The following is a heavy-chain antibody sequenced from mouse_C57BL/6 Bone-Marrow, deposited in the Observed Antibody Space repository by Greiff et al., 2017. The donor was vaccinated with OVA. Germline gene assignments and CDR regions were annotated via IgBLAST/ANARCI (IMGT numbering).Heavy chain of an antibody. V-gene: IGHV1-74*01. CDR2: IHPSDSDP. J-gene: IGHJ1*03. Sequence: QVQLQQPGAELVKPGASVKVSCKASGYTFTSYWMHWVKQRPGQGLEWIGRIHPSDSDPTYNQKFTGKATLTVDKSSSTAYMQLSSLTSEDSAVYYCARSYGSIHWYFDVWGTGTTVTVSS. D-gene: IGHD1-1*01. CDR3: ARSYGSIHWYFDV. CDR1: GYTFTSYW.